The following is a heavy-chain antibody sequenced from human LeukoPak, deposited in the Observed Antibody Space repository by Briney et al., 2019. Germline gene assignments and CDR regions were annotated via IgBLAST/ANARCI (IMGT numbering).Heavy chain of an antibody. J-gene: IGHJ1*01. V-gene: IGHV3-33*01. CDR2: IWYDGSNK. CDR1: GFTFSSYG. D-gene: IGHD5-24*01. CDR3: ARGDGYNDAEYLQH. Sequence: PGGSLTLSCAASGFTFSSYGMHWLRQAPGQGLEWVAVIWYDGSNKYYGDTVKGRFTISRDNSKKTLYLQMNSLRVEDTAVYYCARGDGYNDAEYLQHWGQGTLVTVS.